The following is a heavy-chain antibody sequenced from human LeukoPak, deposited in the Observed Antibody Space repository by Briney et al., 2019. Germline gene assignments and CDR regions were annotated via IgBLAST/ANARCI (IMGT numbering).Heavy chain of an antibody. CDR2: TSAYNGNT. CDR3: ASFGMGLWFGELFYAY. Sequence: GASVKVSCKASGYTFTSYGISWVRQAPGQGLEWMGWTSAYNGNTNYAQKLQGRVTMTTDTSTSTAYMELRSLRSDDTAVYYCASFGMGLWFGELFYAYWGQGTLVTVSS. D-gene: IGHD3-10*01. J-gene: IGHJ4*02. V-gene: IGHV1-18*01. CDR1: GYTFTSYG.